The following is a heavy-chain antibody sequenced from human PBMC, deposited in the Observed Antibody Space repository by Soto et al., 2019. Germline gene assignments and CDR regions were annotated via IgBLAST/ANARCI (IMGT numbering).Heavy chain of an antibody. Sequence: SQTLSLTCAISGDSVSSNSATWNWIRQSPWRGLEWLGRTYYRSKWYNDYAVSVKSRITINPDTSKNQLSLQLNSVTPEDTAVYFCARSNSYGPPLDYWGQGALVTVSS. CDR3: ARSNSYGPPLDY. CDR2: TYYRSKWYN. CDR1: GDSVSSNSAT. V-gene: IGHV6-1*01. D-gene: IGHD5-18*01. J-gene: IGHJ4*02.